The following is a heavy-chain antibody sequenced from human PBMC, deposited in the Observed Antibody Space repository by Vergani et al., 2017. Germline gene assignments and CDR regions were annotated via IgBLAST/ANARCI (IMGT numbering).Heavy chain of an antibody. CDR3: ARVGHLVAVTGEGPSLDL. CDR2: INHSGST. CDR1: GGSFSGYY. J-gene: IGHJ2*01. V-gene: IGHV4-34*01. D-gene: IGHD2-21*02. Sequence: QVQLQQWGAGLLKPSETLSLTCAVYGGSFSGYYWSWIRQPPGKGLEWIGEINHSGSTNYNPSLKSRVTISVDTSKNQFSLKLNSVTAADPAVYYCARVGHLVAVTGEGPSLDLWGRGTLVTVSS.